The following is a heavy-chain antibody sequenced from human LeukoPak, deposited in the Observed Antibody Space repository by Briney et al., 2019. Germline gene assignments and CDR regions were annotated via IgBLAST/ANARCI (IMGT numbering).Heavy chain of an antibody. CDR1: GFTFDDYA. CDR2: ISWNSGSI. Sequence: PGRSLRLSCAASGFTFDDYAMHWVRQAPGKGLEWVSGISWNSGSIGYADSVKGRFTISRDNAKNSLYLQMNSLRAEDTAVYYCAKDPRYDSSGGFDYWGQGTLVTVSS. J-gene: IGHJ4*02. CDR3: AKDPRYDSSGGFDY. D-gene: IGHD3-22*01. V-gene: IGHV3-9*01.